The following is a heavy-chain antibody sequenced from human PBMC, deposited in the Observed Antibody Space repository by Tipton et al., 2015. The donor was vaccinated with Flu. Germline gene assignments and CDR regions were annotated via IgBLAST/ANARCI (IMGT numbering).Heavy chain of an antibody. CDR3: VRAMDV. J-gene: IGHJ6*04. Sequence: SLRLSCAASGFTLSSYWMSWVRQAPGKGLEWVANIKQDDSEIYYVDSVKGRFTISRDNAKNSLYLQMNSLRAEDTAVYYCVRAMDVWGKGTTVTVSS. CDR2: IKQDDSEI. CDR1: GFTLSSYW. V-gene: IGHV3-7*04.